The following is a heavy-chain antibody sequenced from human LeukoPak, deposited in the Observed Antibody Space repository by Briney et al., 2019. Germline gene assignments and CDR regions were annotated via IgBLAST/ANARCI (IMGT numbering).Heavy chain of an antibody. J-gene: IGHJ4*02. Sequence: PSETLSLTCTVSGGSISSNNYYWGWIRQPPGKGLEWIGSIYYSGSTYYNPSLKSRVTISVDTSKNQFSLKLSSVTAADTAVYYCARHGSISRYCSSSSCLDFDYWGQGTLVTVSS. CDR3: ARHGSISRYCSSSSCLDFDY. D-gene: IGHD2-2*01. CDR2: IYYSGST. CDR1: GGSISSNNYY. V-gene: IGHV4-39*01.